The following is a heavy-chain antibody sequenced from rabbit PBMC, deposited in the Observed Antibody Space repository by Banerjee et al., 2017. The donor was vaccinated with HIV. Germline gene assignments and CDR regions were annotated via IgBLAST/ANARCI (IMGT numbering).Heavy chain of an antibody. Sequence: QSLEESGGDLVKPGASLTLTCTASGFDFSSYYMSWVRQAPGKGLEWIGIIYTGDGSTYYASWVNGRFTISKTSSTTVTLQLNSLTAADTATYFCARGSNYYAFNLWGQGTLVTVS. D-gene: IGHD8-1*01. CDR1: GFDFSSYY. CDR3: ARGSNYYAFNL. CDR2: IYTGDGST. J-gene: IGHJ4*01. V-gene: IGHV1S40*01.